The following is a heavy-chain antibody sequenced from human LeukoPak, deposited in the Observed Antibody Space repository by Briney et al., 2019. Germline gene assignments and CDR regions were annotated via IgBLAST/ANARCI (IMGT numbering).Heavy chain of an antibody. V-gene: IGHV4-4*02. D-gene: IGHD5-18*01. CDR2: IYHSGST. J-gene: IGHJ2*01. CDR1: GDSIRNDYW. Sequence: LETLSLTCVVSGDSIRNDYWWNWVRQPPGKGLEWIGEIYHSGSTNYNPSLKSRVSISVDKSKNQFSLKLTSVTAADTAVYYCARRRGGYSYGKYWYFDLWGRGTLVTVSS. CDR3: ARRRGGYSYGKYWYFDL.